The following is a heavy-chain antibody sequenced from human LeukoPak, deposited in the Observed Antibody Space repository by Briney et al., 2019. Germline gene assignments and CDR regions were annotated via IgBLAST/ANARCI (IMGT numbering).Heavy chain of an antibody. D-gene: IGHD2-21*02. CDR1: GYTFTSYY. Sequence: ASVKASCKASGYTFTSYYMHWVPQDPGQGLEGMGIINPSGGSTSYAQKFQGRVTMTRDTSTSTVYMELSRLRSEDTAVYYCARDSCGGDCSYDYWGQGTLVTVYS. CDR3: ARDSCGGDCSYDY. V-gene: IGHV1-46*01. CDR2: INPSGGST. J-gene: IGHJ4*02.